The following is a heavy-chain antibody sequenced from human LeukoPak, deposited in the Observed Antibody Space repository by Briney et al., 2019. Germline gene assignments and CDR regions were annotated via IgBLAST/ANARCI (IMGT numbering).Heavy chain of an antibody. V-gene: IGHV4-30-4*08. J-gene: IGHJ4*02. CDR1: GGSISSGDYY. D-gene: IGHD2-2*02. CDR2: IYYSGST. CDR3: ASSRSTSCYNFDY. Sequence: PSETLSLTCTVSGGSISSGDYYWSWIRQPPGKGLEWIGYIYYSGSTYYNPSLKSRVTISVDTSKNQFSLKLSSVTAADTAVYYCASSRSTSCYNFDYWGQGTLVTVSS.